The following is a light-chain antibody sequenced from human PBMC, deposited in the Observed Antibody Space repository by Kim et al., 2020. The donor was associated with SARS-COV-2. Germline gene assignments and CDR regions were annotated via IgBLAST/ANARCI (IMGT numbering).Light chain of an antibody. J-gene: IGLJ3*02. CDR2: EDD. V-gene: IGLV3-1*01. CDR3: QTWDSSTVV. CDR1: KLEEKF. Sequence: SQGQAASITCSEDKLEEKFVSCFRQKPGQSPVLVVYEDDKRPSGIPERISGSTSGNTATLTISGTQAMDEADYYCQTWDSSTVVFGGGTQLTVL.